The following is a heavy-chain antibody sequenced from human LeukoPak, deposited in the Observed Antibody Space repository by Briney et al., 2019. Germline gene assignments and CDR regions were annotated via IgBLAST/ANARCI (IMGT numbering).Heavy chain of an antibody. V-gene: IGHV3-23*01. D-gene: IGHD3-10*01. Sequence: GGSLRLSCAASGFTFSSYAMSWVRQAPGKGLEWVSAISGSGGSTYYADSVKGRFTISRDNSKNTLYLQMNSLRAEDTAVYYCAKDPGEGELLWPEVAFDIWGQGTMVTVSS. J-gene: IGHJ3*02. CDR3: AKDPGEGELLWPEVAFDI. CDR2: ISGSGGST. CDR1: GFTFSSYA.